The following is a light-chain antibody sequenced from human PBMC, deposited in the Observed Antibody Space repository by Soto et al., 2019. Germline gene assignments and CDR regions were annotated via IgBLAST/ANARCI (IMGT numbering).Light chain of an antibody. CDR1: ESVSDSQ. V-gene: IGKV3-20*01. J-gene: IGKJ1*01. CDR3: HHYAST. CDR2: GAS. Sequence: EIVLAQSPATLSLSPGERATLSCRTSESVSDSQLAWYQQRPGQAPRLLIYGASRRATGIPDRFSGSASGTNFTLTISRLEPEDFAVYFCHHYASTFGQGTKVDIK.